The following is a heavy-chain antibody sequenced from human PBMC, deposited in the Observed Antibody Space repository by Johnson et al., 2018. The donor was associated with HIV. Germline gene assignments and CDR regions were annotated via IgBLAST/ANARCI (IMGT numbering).Heavy chain of an antibody. V-gene: IGHV3-30*14. CDR3: ARLGANSLGGAFDI. CDR1: GFTFSSYA. J-gene: IGHJ3*02. D-gene: IGHD4-23*01. Sequence: VQLVESGGGVVQPGRSLRLSCAASGFTFSSYAMHWVRQAPGKGLEWVAVISYDGSNKYYADSVKGRFTISRDNSKNTLYLQMNSLRVEDTAVYYCARLGANSLGGAFDIWGQGTMVTVSS. CDR2: ISYDGSNK.